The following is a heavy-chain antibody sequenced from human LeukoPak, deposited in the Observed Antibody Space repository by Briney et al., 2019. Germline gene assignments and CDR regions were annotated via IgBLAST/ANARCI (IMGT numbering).Heavy chain of an antibody. J-gene: IGHJ4*02. CDR1: GFTFSSYS. D-gene: IGHD3-22*01. Sequence: PGGSLRLSCAASGFTFSSYSMNWVRQAPGKGLEWVSAISGSGGSTYYADSVKGRFTISRDNSKNTLYLQMNSLRAEDTAVYYCAKDTYYYDSSGYYPFDYWGQGTLVTVSS. CDR3: AKDTYYYDSSGYYPFDY. CDR2: ISGSGGST. V-gene: IGHV3-23*01.